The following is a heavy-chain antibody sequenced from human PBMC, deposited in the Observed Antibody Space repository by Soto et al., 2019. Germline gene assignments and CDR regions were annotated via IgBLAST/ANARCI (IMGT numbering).Heavy chain of an antibody. CDR3: AKVPGRVTTAYYFDY. CDR1: GFTFSSYA. CDR2: ISGSGGST. D-gene: IGHD4-17*01. V-gene: IGHV3-23*01. J-gene: IGHJ4*02. Sequence: GGSLRLSCAASGFTFSSYAMSWVRQAPGKGLEWVSAISGSGGSTYYADSVKGRFTISRDNSKNTLYLQMNSLRAEDTAVYYCAKVPGRVTTAYYFDYWGQGTLVTVSS.